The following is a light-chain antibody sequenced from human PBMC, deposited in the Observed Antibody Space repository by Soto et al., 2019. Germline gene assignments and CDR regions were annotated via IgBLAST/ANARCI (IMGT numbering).Light chain of an antibody. J-gene: IGKJ2*01. V-gene: IGKV2-24*01. CDR2: SVS. CDR3: MQATKFPPYT. Sequence: DIVMTQTPLSSPVTLGQPASISCRSSQSLLHSDGTTYLNLLQQRPGQPPRLVVYSVSNRITGVPDRFSGSGAGTDFTLKISRVEAEDVGIYYFMQATKFPPYTFGQGTKLEI. CDR1: QSLLHSDGTTY.